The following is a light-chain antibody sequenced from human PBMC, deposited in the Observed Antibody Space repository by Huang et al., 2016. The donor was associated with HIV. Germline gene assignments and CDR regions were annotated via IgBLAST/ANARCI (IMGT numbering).Light chain of an antibody. CDR2: GSA. V-gene: IGKV3-15*01. J-gene: IGKJ4*01. Sequence: IVMTQSPATLSVSPGERVTLSCRANRSVSSNLAWYQQRAGQATRLLIYGSATRAPGIPARCSGSGSGTDFSLTISSLQSEDFARYYCHQYNNWLLSFGGGTRVDI. CDR1: RSVSSN. CDR3: HQYNNWLLS.